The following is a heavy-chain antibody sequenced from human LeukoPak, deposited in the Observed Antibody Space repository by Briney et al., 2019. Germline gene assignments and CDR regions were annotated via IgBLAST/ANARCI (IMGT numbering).Heavy chain of an antibody. CDR2: VDHTGNT. Sequence: SGTLSLTCAVSGGSISSSNWWSWVRQPPGKGLEWIGEVDHTGNTNYRPSLDSRVTLSIDTSKNPFSLTLTSVTAADTTVYYCARNVRFFDSWGQGTRVTVSS. CDR3: ARNVRFFDS. CDR1: GGSISSSNW. V-gene: IGHV4-4*02. D-gene: IGHD1-1*01. J-gene: IGHJ4*02.